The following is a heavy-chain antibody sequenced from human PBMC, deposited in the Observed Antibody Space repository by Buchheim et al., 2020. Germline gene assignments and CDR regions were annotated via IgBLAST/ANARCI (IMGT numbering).Heavy chain of an antibody. CDR2: ISYDGSNK. D-gene: IGHD3-22*01. V-gene: IGHV3-30-3*01. CDR3: ARDHPRFTMIVVVEEVEGFDY. J-gene: IGHJ4*02. CDR1: GFTFSSYA. Sequence: QVQLVESGGGVVQPGRSLRLSCAASGFTFSSYAMHWVRQAPGKGLEWVAVISYDGSNKYYADSVKGRFTISRDNSKNTLYLQMNSLRAEDTAVYYCARDHPRFTMIVVVEEVEGFDYWGQGTL.